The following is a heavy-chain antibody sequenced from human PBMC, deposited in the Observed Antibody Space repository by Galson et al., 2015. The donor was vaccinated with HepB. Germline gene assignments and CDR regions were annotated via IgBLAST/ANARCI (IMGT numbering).Heavy chain of an antibody. V-gene: IGHV3-7*05. CDR2: IHQGRGKG. Sequence: SLRLCCAASGFTFSSYWMTWVCQGPGGGLWGWSNIHQGRGKGNYVDCGRVRFTISRDNAQNTLYLEMNSLSTEDTTMYHCAKDSTYYDDSAYYDNLDSWGQGTLVTVSS. D-gene: IGHD3-22*01. CDR3: AKDSTYYDDSAYYDNLDS. J-gene: IGHJ4*02. CDR1: GFTFSSYW.